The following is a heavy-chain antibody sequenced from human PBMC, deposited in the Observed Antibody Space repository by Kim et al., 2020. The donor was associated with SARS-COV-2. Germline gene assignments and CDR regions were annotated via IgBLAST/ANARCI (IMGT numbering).Heavy chain of an antibody. D-gene: IGHD3-22*01. CDR1: GFTFSSYA. CDR2: ISGSGGST. J-gene: IGHJ3*02. CDR3: AKDLILGTMIPWGLAFDI. Sequence: GGSLRLSCAASGFTFSSYAMSWVRQAPGKGLEWVSAISGSGGSTYYADSVKGRFTISRDNSKNTLYLQMNSLRAEDTAVYYCAKDLILGTMIPWGLAFDIWGQGTMVTVSS. V-gene: IGHV3-23*01.